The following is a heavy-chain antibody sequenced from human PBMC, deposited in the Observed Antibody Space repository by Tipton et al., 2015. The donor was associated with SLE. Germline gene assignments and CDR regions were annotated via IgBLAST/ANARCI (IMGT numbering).Heavy chain of an antibody. V-gene: IGHV4-31*03. J-gene: IGHJ4*02. CDR3: ARVLGGSGSLSDY. D-gene: IGHD3-10*01. CDR1: GGSISSGGYY. CDR2: IYYSGST. Sequence: LRLSCTVSGGSISSGGYYWSWIRQHPGKGLEWIGYIYYSGSTYYNPSLKSRVTISVDTSKNQFSLKLSSVTAADTAVYYCARVLGGSGSLSDYWGQGTLVTVSS.